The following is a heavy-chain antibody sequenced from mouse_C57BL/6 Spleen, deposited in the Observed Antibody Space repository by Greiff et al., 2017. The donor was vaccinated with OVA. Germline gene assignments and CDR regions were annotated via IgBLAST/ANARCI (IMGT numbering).Heavy chain of an antibody. D-gene: IGHD1-1*01. CDR2: IDPSDSET. J-gene: IGHJ4*01. CDR3: ARTITTVVAYYAMDY. CDR1: GYTFTSYW. Sequence: QVQLQQPGAELVRPGSSVKLSCKASGYTFTSYWLHWVKQRPIQGLEWIGNIDPSDSETHYNQKFKDKAKLTVDKSSSTAYMQLSSLTSEDSAVYYCARTITTVVAYYAMDYWGQGTSVTVSS. V-gene: IGHV1-52*01.